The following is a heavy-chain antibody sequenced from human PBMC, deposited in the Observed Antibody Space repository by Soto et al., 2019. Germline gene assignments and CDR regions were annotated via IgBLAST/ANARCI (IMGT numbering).Heavy chain of an antibody. CDR2: IYYSGTT. CDR1: GGSISSGDYY. Sequence: QVQLQESGPGLVKPSQTLSLTCTVSGGSISSGDYYWSWIRQPPGKGLEWIGYIYYSGTTYYNPSLKSRVTISVDTSKNQFSLKLSSVTAADTAVYYWARSRNSDYVPQYWGQGTLVTVSS. J-gene: IGHJ4*02. V-gene: IGHV4-30-4*01. CDR3: ARSRNSDYVPQY. D-gene: IGHD4-4*01.